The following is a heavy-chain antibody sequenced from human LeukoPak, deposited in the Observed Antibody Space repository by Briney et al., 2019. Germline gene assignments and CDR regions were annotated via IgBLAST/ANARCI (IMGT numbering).Heavy chain of an antibody. Sequence: GGSLRLSCAASGFTVSSNYMSWVRQAPGKGLEWVSVICSGGSTYYADSVKGRFTISRDNSKNTLYLQMNSLRAEDTAVYYCARTHAYYYYYMDVWGKGTTVTVSS. V-gene: IGHV3-66*02. CDR2: ICSGGST. CDR3: ARTHAYYYYYMDV. CDR1: GFTVSSNY. J-gene: IGHJ6*03.